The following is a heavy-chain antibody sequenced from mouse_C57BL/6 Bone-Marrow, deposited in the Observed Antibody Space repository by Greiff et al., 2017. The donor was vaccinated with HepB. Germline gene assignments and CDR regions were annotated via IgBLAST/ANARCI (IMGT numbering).Heavy chain of an antibody. D-gene: IGHD1-1*01. CDR2: ISDGGSYT. V-gene: IGHV5-4*01. J-gene: IGHJ2*01. Sequence: EVKVVESGGGLVKPGGSLKLSCAASGFTFSSYAMSWVRQTPEKRLEWVATISDGGSYTYYPDNVKGRFTISRDNAKNNLYLQMSHLKSEDTAMYYCAREPGYYYGSSYFDYWGQGTTLTVSS. CDR1: GFTFSSYA. CDR3: AREPGYYYGSSYFDY.